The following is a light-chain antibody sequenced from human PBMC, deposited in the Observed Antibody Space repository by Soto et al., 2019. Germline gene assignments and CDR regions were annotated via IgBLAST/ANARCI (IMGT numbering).Light chain of an antibody. J-gene: IGLJ2*01. CDR3: SSYTSSSTRV. CDR2: DVS. Sequence: QSALTQPASVSGSPGQSITISCTGTSSDVGGYNDVSWYQQHPGKAPKLMIYDVSNRPSGVSNRFSGSKSGNTASLTISGLQDEDEDDYYCSSYTSSSTRVFGGGTKLTVL. V-gene: IGLV2-14*01. CDR1: SSDVGGYND.